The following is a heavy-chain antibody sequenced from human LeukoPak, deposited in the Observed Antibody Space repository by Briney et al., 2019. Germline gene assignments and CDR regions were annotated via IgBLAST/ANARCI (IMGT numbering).Heavy chain of an antibody. CDR1: GGSISSSSYY. Sequence: SETLSLTCTVSGGSISSSSYYWGWIRQPPGKGLEWIGNIYYSGSTYYNPSLKSRVTISVDTSKNQFPLKLTSVTAADTAVYYCARHASVSGNWPRPLDSWGQGSLVTVSS. D-gene: IGHD6-19*01. J-gene: IGHJ4*02. CDR2: IYYSGST. CDR3: ARHASVSGNWPRPLDS. V-gene: IGHV4-39*01.